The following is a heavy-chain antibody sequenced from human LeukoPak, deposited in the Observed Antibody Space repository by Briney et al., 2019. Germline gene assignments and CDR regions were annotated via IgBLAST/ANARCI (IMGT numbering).Heavy chain of an antibody. V-gene: IGHV3-66*01. CDR1: GSIVSTKY. J-gene: IGHJ4*02. Sequence: GRCLRLSCAASGSIVSTKYLSWVRQAPREWLGWVSAIYSDGTTFYEDSVRGRFTISRDNSRSTLYLHLDSLRADDTAVYYCARGYCTTSRCPIDYWGQGTLVTVSS. CDR3: ARGYCTTSRCPIDY. D-gene: IGHD2-8*01. CDR2: IYSDGTT.